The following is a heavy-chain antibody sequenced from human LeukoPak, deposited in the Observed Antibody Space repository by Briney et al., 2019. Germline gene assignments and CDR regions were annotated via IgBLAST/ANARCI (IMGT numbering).Heavy chain of an antibody. J-gene: IGHJ4*02. V-gene: IGHV3-23*01. CDR1: GFTVSSNY. Sequence: GGSLRLSCAASGFTVSSNYMSWVRQAPGKGLEWVSAISGSGGSTYYADSVKGRFTISRDNSKNTLYLQMNSLRAEDTAVYYCAKFLPGLPGGYFDYWGQGTLVTVSS. D-gene: IGHD5-18*01. CDR3: AKFLPGLPGGYFDY. CDR2: ISGSGGST.